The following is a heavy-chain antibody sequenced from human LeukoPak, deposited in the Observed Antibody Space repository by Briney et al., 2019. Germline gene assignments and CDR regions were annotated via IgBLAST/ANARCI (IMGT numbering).Heavy chain of an antibody. D-gene: IGHD2-2*01. V-gene: IGHV3-21*01. CDR1: GFTFGDHV. CDR3: ARRLVVPAAKGSPSASYYYYGMDV. J-gene: IGHJ6*02. CDR2: ISSSSSYI. Sequence: PGGSLRLSCAASGFTFGDHVMTWVRQAPGKGLEWVSSISSSSSYIYYADSVKGRFTISRDNAKNSLYLQMNSLRAEDTAVYYCARRLVVPAAKGSPSASYYYYGMDVWGQGTTVTVSS.